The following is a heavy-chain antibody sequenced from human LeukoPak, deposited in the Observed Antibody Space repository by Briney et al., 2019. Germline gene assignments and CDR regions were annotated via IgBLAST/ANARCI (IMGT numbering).Heavy chain of an antibody. Sequence: GESLKISCEASGYSFTGHWIAWVRQMPGKGLEWMGRIDPSDSYTNYSPSFQGHVTISTDKSISTAYLQWSSLKASDTAMYYCARLRDGSIDYWGQGTLVTVSS. J-gene: IGHJ4*02. V-gene: IGHV5-10-1*01. CDR2: IDPSDSYT. CDR1: GYSFTGHW. CDR3: ARLRDGSIDY.